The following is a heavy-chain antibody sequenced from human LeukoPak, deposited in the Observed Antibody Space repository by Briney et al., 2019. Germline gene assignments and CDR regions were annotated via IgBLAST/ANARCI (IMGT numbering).Heavy chain of an antibody. CDR3: ARGGNCGGGTCYSDRGWFDP. CDR1: GGSFSGYY. Sequence: SETLSLTCAVYGGSFSGYYWAWIRQPPGKGLEWIGSIFHTGSTYHNPSLKSRVTISVDTSKNQFSLKLNSVTAADTAVYYCARGGNCGGGTCYSDRGWFDPWGQGTLVTVSS. J-gene: IGHJ5*02. CDR2: IFHTGST. V-gene: IGHV4-38-2*01. D-gene: IGHD2-15*01.